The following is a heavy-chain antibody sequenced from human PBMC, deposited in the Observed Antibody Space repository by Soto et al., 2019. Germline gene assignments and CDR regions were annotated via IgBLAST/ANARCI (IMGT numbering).Heavy chain of an antibody. CDR1: GYTFTSYY. CDR3: ASYDSGGTNAFDI. D-gene: IGHD3-22*01. Sequence: ASVKVSCKASGYTFTSYYMHWVRQAPGQGLEWMGIINPSGGSTSYAQKSQGRVTMTRDTSTSTVYMELSSLRSEDTAVYYCASYDSGGTNAFDIWGQGTMVTVSS. CDR2: INPSGGST. J-gene: IGHJ3*02. V-gene: IGHV1-46*01.